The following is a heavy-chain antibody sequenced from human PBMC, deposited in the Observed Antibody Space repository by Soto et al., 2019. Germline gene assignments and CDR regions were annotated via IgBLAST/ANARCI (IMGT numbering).Heavy chain of an antibody. V-gene: IGHV3-7*01. Sequence: EVQLVESGGDLVQPGGSLRLSCAASGFTFSSHWMTWVRQAPGKGLEWVATIKQDGTNNLYVGSVKGRFTISRDNAKNSLFLQMDSLRVDDTAVYYCARTGWNPPDYWCQGTLVIVSS. J-gene: IGHJ4*02. CDR1: GFTFSSHW. CDR2: IKQDGTNN. CDR3: ARTGWNPPDY. D-gene: IGHD1-1*01.